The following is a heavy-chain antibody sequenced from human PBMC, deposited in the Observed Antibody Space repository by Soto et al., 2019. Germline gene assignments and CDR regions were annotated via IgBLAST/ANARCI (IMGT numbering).Heavy chain of an antibody. V-gene: IGHV5-51*01. Sequence: PGESLKISCKGSGYSFTSYWIGWVRQMPGKGLEWMGIIYPGDSDTRYSPSFQGQVTISADKSISTAYLQWSSLKASDTAMYYCASRGYCSGGSCFLAFDYWGQEPWSPSPQ. D-gene: IGHD2-15*01. CDR2: IYPGDSDT. J-gene: IGHJ4*01. CDR1: GYSFTSYW. CDR3: ASRGYCSGGSCFLAFDY.